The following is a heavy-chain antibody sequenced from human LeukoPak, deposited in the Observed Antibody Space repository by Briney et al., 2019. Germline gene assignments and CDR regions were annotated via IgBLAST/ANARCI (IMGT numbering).Heavy chain of an antibody. CDR2: INWNGGST. CDR3: ARANSGSYLSWFDP. J-gene: IGHJ5*02. V-gene: IGHV3-20*01. CDR1: GFTFDDYG. D-gene: IGHD1-26*01. Sequence: GGSLRLSCAASGFTFDDYGMSWVSQAPGKRLEWVSGINWNGGSTGYADSVKGRFTISRDNAKNSLYLQMNSLRAEDTALYHCARANSGSYLSWFDPWGQGTLVTVSS.